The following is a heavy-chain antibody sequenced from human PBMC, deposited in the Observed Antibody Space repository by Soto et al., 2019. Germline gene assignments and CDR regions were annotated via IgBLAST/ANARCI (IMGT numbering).Heavy chain of an antibody. J-gene: IGHJ6*02. Sequence: QVQMVQSGAAVKKPGSSVKVSCKASGGTFSSYAISWVRQAPGQGLEWMGGIIPIAGTANYAQKFQGRVTITADESTSTAYMELSSLRSEDTAVYYCARSQGSSTSLEIYYYYYSGMDVWGQGTTVTVSS. CDR1: GGTFSSYA. CDR2: IIPIAGTA. V-gene: IGHV1-69*01. D-gene: IGHD2-2*01. CDR3: ARSQGSSTSLEIYYYYYSGMDV.